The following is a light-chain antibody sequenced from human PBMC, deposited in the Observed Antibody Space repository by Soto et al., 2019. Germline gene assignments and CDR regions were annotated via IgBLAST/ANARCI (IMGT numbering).Light chain of an antibody. CDR3: QQYNNWPS. Sequence: EIVLTQSPGTLSFSPGERATLSCRASQSVSSSQLAWYQQRPGQAPRLLVYGASTRATGIADRFSGSGSGTDFTLTISRLEPEDFAVYYCQQYNNWPSFGPGTKVDIK. CDR2: GAS. V-gene: IGKV3-20*01. CDR1: QSVSSSQ. J-gene: IGKJ3*01.